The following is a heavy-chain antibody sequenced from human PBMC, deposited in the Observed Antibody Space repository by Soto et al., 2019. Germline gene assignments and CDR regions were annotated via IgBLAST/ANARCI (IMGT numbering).Heavy chain of an antibody. D-gene: IGHD6-13*01. CDR1: GGSISSGGYY. Sequence: SETLSLTCTVSGGSISSGGYYWSWIRQHPGKGLEWIGYIYYSGSTCYNPSLKSRVTISVDTSKNQFSLKLSSVTAADTAVYYCASSSIAAADYYYYYMDVWGKGTTVTVSS. CDR3: ASSSIAAADYYYYYMDV. J-gene: IGHJ6*03. V-gene: IGHV4-31*03. CDR2: IYYSGST.